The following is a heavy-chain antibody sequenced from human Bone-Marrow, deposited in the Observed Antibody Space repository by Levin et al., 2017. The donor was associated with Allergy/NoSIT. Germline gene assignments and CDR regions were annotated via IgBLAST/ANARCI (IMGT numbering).Heavy chain of an antibody. D-gene: IGHD2-21*01. CDR3: ARDSVWVVATH. V-gene: IGHV4-61*02. CDR1: GVSVSGGRYY. CDR2: VYTTGTA. J-gene: IGHJ4*02. Sequence: SETLSLTCTVSGVSVSGGRYYWHWYRQPAGKGLEWLGRVYTTGTANYNPSLKGRVTISIDSSKNEFSLRLSSVTAADTTMYYCARDSVWVVATHWGQGTLVTVSS.